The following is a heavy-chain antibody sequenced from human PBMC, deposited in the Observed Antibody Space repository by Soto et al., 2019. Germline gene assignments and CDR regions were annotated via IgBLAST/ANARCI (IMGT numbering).Heavy chain of an antibody. D-gene: IGHD3-22*01. CDR2: IYYSGST. Sequence: SETLSLTCTVSGGSISSGGYYWSWIRQHPGKGLEWIGYIYYSGSTYYNPSLKSRVTISVDTSKNQFSLKLSSVTAADTAVYYCARVESYYDSSGYYKVVRAFDIWGQGTMVTVSS. V-gene: IGHV4-31*03. CDR3: ARVESYYDSSGYYKVVRAFDI. J-gene: IGHJ3*02. CDR1: GGSISSGGYY.